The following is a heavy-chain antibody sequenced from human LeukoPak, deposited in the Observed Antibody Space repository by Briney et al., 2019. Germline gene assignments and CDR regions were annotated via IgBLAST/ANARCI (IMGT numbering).Heavy chain of an antibody. Sequence: PSETLSLTCAVYGGSFSGYYWSWIRQPPVKGLEWIGEINHSGSTNYNPSLKSRVTISVDTSKNQFSLKLSSVTAADTAVYYCARVALLGYCSSTSCPQKISTIDYWGQGTLVAVSS. CDR3: ARVALLGYCSSTSCPQKISTIDY. D-gene: IGHD2-2*01. CDR2: INHSGST. J-gene: IGHJ4*02. CDR1: GGSFSGYY. V-gene: IGHV4-34*01.